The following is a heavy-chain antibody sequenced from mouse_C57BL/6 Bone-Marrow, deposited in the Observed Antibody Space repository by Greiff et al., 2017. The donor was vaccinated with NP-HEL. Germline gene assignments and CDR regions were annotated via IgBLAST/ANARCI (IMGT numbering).Heavy chain of an antibody. CDR3: ARLGYGISFAY. D-gene: IGHD2-1*01. Sequence: QVQLKQPGAELVMPGASVKLSCKASGYTFTSYWMHWVKQRPGQGLEWIGEIDPSDSYTNYNQKFKGKSTLTVDKSSSTAYMQLSSLTSEDSAFYYCARLGYGISFAYWGQGTLVTVSA. CDR2: IDPSDSYT. V-gene: IGHV1-69*01. J-gene: IGHJ3*01. CDR1: GYTFTSYW.